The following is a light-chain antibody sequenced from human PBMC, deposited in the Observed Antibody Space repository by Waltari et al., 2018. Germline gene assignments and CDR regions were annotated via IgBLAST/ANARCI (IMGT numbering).Light chain of an antibody. J-gene: IGKJ2*01. Sequence: EIVLTQSPAPLSLSPGERATLSCRASQSVASYLAWSQQKPGQAPRLLIYDASNRATGIPARFSGSGSGTDFTLTISSLEPEDFGLYYCQQRSNALTFGQGTKLEI. CDR2: DAS. V-gene: IGKV3-11*01. CDR3: QQRSNALT. CDR1: QSVASY.